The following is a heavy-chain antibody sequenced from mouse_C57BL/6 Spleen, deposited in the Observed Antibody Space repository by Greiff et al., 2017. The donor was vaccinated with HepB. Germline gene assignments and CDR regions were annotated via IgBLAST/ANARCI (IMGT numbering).Heavy chain of an antibody. CDR3: ASEITTGHYFDY. CDR2: ISDGGSYT. Sequence: EVQLVESGGGLVKPGGSLKLSCAASGFTFSSYAMSWVRQTPEKRLEWVATISDGGSYTYYPDNVKGRFTISRDNAKNNLYLQMSHLKSEDTAMYYCASEITTGHYFDYWGQGTTLTVSS. CDR1: GFTFSSYA. V-gene: IGHV5-4*01. J-gene: IGHJ2*01. D-gene: IGHD1-1*01.